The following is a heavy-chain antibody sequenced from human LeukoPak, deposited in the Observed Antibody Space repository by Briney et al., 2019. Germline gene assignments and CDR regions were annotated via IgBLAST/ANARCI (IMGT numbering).Heavy chain of an antibody. D-gene: IGHD3-22*01. CDR1: GFTFSSFG. J-gene: IGHJ4*02. V-gene: IGHV3-30*02. Sequence: PGGSLRLSCAASGFTFSSFGMHWVRQAPGKGLEWVAFIQYDGSNKYYADSVKGRFTISRDNSKNTLYLQMNSLRAEDTAVYYCASGTYYYDSSGYYYQYFDYWGQGTLVTVSS. CDR3: ASGTYYYDSSGYYYQYFDY. CDR2: IQYDGSNK.